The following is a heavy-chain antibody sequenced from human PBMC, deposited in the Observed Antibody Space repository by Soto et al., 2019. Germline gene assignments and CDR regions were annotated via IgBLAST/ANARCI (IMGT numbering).Heavy chain of an antibody. CDR3: ARGAEACRGVYGALDI. J-gene: IGHJ3*02. D-gene: IGHD3-10*01. CDR1: GFTFSTYS. Sequence: EVQLVESGGGLVQPGGSLRLSCAASGFTFSTYSMNWVRQAPGKGLEWVSYISSSGGYIYYADSVKGRFTSSRDTAKNSVYLQVDSVRAEDTAVYYCARGAEACRGVYGALDIWGQGTTVTVSS. CDR2: ISSSGGYI. V-gene: IGHV3-48*01.